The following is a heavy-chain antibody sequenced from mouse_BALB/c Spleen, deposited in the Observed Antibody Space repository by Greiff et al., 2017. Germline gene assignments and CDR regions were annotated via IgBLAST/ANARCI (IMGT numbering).Heavy chain of an antibody. V-gene: IGHV2-6-2*01. Sequence: VKLMESGPDLVAPSQSLSITCTVSGFSLTSYGVHWVRQPPGKGLEWLVVIWSDGSTTYNSALKSRLSISKDNSKSQVFLKMNSLQTDDTAMYYCARHENRYDAGFAYWGQGTLVTVSA. CDR3: ARHENRYDAGFAY. CDR2: IWSDGST. D-gene: IGHD2-14*01. J-gene: IGHJ3*01. CDR1: GFSLTSYG.